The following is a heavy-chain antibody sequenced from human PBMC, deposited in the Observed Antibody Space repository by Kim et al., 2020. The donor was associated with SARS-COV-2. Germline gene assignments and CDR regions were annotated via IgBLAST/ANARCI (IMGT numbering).Heavy chain of an antibody. V-gene: IGHV1-2*02. J-gene: IGHJ6*02. CDR2: INPNSGGT. CDR1: GYTFTGYY. D-gene: IGHD3-3*01. Sequence: ASVKVSCKASGYTFTGYYMHWVRQAPGQGLEWMGWINPNSGGTNYAQKFQGRVTMTRDTSISTAYMELSRLRSDDTAVYYCAGTSQTGGFTIFGVVSYYYGMDVWGQGTTVTVSS. CDR3: AGTSQTGGFTIFGVVSYYYGMDV.